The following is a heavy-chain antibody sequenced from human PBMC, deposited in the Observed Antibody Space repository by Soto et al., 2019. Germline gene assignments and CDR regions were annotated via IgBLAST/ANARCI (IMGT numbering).Heavy chain of an antibody. J-gene: IGHJ4*02. V-gene: IGHV3-53*01. D-gene: IGHD1-26*01. Sequence: EVQLVESGGGLIQPGTSLRLSCAASGFTVSTSYMSWVRQAPGKGLEWVSVIYAGGFTYSTDSVKGRFTISRDNSNNTLYLQMNSLRVEDTAVYFCARGQSSDWEHPMNWGQGTLVIVSP. CDR3: ARGQSSDWEHPMN. CDR2: IYAGGFT. CDR1: GFTVSTSY.